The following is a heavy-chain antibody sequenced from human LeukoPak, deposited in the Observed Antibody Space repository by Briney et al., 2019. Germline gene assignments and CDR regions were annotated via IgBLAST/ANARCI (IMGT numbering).Heavy chain of an antibody. D-gene: IGHD3-16*01. V-gene: IGHV1-46*03. CDR2: VYPSAGTS. J-gene: IGHJ4*02. CDR3: VREYHGGYFDF. Sequence: ASMKVSCKXSGYIFTSYYMHWVRQAPGQGLEWLGVVYPSAGTSDPAQRFRARITLSDDTSTSTAYMELRSLKSEDTAIYFCVREYHGGYFDFWGQGTLVTVSS. CDR1: GYIFTSYY.